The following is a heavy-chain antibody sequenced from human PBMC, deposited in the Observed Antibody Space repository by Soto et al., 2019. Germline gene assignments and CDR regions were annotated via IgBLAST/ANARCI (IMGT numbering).Heavy chain of an antibody. D-gene: IGHD2-8*01. CDR1: GGTFRTAA. CDR3: ARDNDRPQLGGNYYYILDV. V-gene: IGHV1-69*12. J-gene: IGHJ6*02. Sequence: QVHLEQSGAEVKKPGSSVKVSCKASGGTFRTAAVSGVRQAPGQGLEWLGGIMPVFRTPDYAQKFQGRVTITADESTSTAYLELSGLRSDDTAVYYCARDNDRPQLGGNYYYILDVWGQGTTITVSS. CDR2: IMPVFRTP.